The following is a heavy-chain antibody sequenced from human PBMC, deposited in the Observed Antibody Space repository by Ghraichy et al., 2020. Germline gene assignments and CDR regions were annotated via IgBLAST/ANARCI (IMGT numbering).Heavy chain of an antibody. CDR2: ISSSSSYI. V-gene: IGHV3-21*01. CDR3: ARYGDGYNFQFDY. D-gene: IGHD5-24*01. J-gene: IGHJ4*02. Sequence: GGSLRLSCAASGFTFSSYSMNWVRQAPGKGLEWVSSISSSSSYIYYADSVKGRFTISRDNAKNSLYLQMNSLRAEDTAVYYCARYGDGYNFQFDYWGQGTLVTVSS. CDR1: GFTFSSYS.